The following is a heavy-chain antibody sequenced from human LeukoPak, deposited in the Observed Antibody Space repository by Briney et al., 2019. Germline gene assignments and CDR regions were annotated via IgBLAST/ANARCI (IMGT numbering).Heavy chain of an antibody. CDR1: GGSFSGYY. V-gene: IGHV4-34*01. CDR2: INHSGST. Sequence: PSETLSLTCAVYGGSFSGYYWSWIRQPPGKGLEWIGEINHSGSTNYNPSLKSRVTISVDTSKNQFSLKLSSVTAADTAVYYCARGRKGMTMVGGATDFDWWGQGTLVTVSS. J-gene: IGHJ4*02. D-gene: IGHD3-10*01. CDR3: ARGRKGMTMVGGATDFDW.